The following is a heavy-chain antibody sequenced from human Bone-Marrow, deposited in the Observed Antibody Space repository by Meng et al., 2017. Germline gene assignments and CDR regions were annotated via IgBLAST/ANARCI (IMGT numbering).Heavy chain of an antibody. J-gene: IGHJ4*02. V-gene: IGHV3-15*05. Sequence: EVQLVESGGGLVEPGGSLRLSCAASGFTFSSNWMHWVRQAPGKGLVWVGRIKSNTDGGTTDYAAPVKGRFIISRDDSKDTLYLQMNSLQIEDTGVYYCATPLHAYDNWGQGTLVTVSS. D-gene: IGHD3-9*01. CDR1: GFTFSSNW. CDR2: IKSNTDGGTT. CDR3: ATPLHAYDN.